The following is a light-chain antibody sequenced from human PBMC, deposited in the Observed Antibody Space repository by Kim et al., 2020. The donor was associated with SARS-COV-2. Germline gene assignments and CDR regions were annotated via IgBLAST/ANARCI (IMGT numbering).Light chain of an antibody. CDR3: SAWDDALNGDWV. CDR1: SSNIGSNT. V-gene: IGLV1-44*01. Sequence: QSVLTQPPSASGTPGQRVTISCSGSSSNIGSNTVTWYKQLPGTAPKLLIYNDNQPPSGVPDRFSGSKSGTSASLAISGLQSDDEADYYCSAWDDALNGDWVFGGGTQLTVL. CDR2: NDN. J-gene: IGLJ3*02.